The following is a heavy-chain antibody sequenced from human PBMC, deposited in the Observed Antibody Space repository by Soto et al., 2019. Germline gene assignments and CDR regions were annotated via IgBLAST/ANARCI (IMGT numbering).Heavy chain of an antibody. CDR1: GYTFTSYA. J-gene: IGHJ4*02. CDR3: ARGVAPYYFDY. D-gene: IGHD2-15*01. V-gene: IGHV1-3*05. CDR2: INAGNGNT. Sequence: QVQLVQSGAEEKKPGASVKVSCKASGYTFTSYAMHWVRQAPGQRLEWMGWINAGNGNTKYSQKFQGRVTITRDTSANTAYMKLSSLRSEYTAVYYCARGVAPYYFDYWGQGALVTVSS.